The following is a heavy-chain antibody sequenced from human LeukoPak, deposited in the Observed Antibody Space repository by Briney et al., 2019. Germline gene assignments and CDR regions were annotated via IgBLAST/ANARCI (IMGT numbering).Heavy chain of an antibody. CDR2: IIPIFGTA. D-gene: IGHD1-26*01. CDR1: GGTFSSYA. V-gene: IGHV1-69*05. CDR3: ARSPSHSGSYSDPYYYYYMDV. Sequence: ASSVKVSCKASGGTFSSYAISWVRQAPGQGLEWMGGIIPIFGTANYAQKFQGRVTITTDESTSTAYMELSSLRSEDTAVYYCARSPSHSGSYSDPYYYYYMDVWGKGTTVTVSS. J-gene: IGHJ6*03.